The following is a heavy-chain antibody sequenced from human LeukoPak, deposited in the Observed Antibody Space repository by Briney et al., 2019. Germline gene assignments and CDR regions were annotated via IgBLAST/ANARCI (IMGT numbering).Heavy chain of an antibody. Sequence: GGSLRLSCAASGFTFSSFIMNWVRQAPGKGLEWVSSISSTSSYIYYADSVKGRFTISRDKDKNSVYLQMTSLRAEDTAVYYWARDHAFQGIAAAGSSWFDPWGQGTLVTVSS. D-gene: IGHD6-13*01. V-gene: IGHV3-21*01. CDR1: GFTFSSFI. CDR3: ARDHAFQGIAAAGSSWFDP. J-gene: IGHJ5*02. CDR2: ISSTSSYI.